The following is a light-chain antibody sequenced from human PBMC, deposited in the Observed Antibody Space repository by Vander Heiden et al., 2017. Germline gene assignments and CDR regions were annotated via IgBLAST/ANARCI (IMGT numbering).Light chain of an antibody. Sequence: EIVMTQSPATLPVLPGERATLPCRASQSVSSNLAWYQQKPGQAPRLLISGVSTRATGIPARFSGSGSGTEFTLTISSLQSEDFAVYYCQQYASWPLTFGGGTKVEIK. J-gene: IGKJ4*01. V-gene: IGKV3-15*01. CDR1: QSVSSN. CDR3: QQYASWPLT. CDR2: GVS.